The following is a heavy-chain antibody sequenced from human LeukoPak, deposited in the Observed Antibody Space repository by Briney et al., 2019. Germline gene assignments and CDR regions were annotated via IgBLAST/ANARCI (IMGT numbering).Heavy chain of an antibody. CDR2: ISSSSSTI. Sequence: GGSLRLSCAASGFTFSSYSMNWVRQAPGKGLEWVSYISSSSSTIYYADSVKGRFTISRDNAKNSLYLQMNSLRAEDTAVYYCARDSGYSYGSYYYYYYMDVWGKGTTVTVSS. J-gene: IGHJ6*03. V-gene: IGHV3-48*04. CDR3: ARDSGYSYGSYYYYYYMDV. D-gene: IGHD5-18*01. CDR1: GFTFSSYS.